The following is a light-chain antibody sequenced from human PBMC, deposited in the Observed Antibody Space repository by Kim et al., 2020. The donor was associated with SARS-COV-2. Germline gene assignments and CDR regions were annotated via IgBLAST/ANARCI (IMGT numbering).Light chain of an antibody. CDR3: QQCYNWPPWT. V-gene: IGKV3-15*01. J-gene: IGKJ1*01. CDR2: GAS. Sequence: YPGERATPSCRASQSVSSNLAWYQQKPGQAPRLLIYGASTRATGIPARFSGSGSGTEFTLTISSLQSEDFAVYYCQQCYNWPPWTFGQGTKVDIK. CDR1: QSVSSN.